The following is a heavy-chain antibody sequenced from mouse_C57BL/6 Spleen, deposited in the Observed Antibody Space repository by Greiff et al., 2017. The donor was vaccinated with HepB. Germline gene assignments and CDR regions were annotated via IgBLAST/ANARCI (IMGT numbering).Heavy chain of an antibody. CDR1: GFTFSDYY. CDR2: INYDGSST. D-gene: IGHD2-5*01. J-gene: IGHJ2*01. CDR3: ARVYYNNYPGYFDY. V-gene: IGHV5-16*01. Sequence: EVMLVESEGGLVQPGSSMKFSCTASGFTFSDYYMAWVRQVPEKGLEWVANINYDGSSTYYLDSLKSRFIISRDNAKNILYLQMSSLKSEDTATYYCARVYYNNYPGYFDYWGQGTTLTVSS.